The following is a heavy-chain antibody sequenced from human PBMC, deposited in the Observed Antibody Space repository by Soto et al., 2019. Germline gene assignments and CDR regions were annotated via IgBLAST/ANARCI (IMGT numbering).Heavy chain of an antibody. CDR1: GFTINNYW. V-gene: IGHV3-7*01. D-gene: IGHD6-25*01. CDR3: ARGLTTADNL. Sequence: VQLVESGGGLVQPGGSLILTCAASGFTINNYWINWVRQAPGKGLEWVAHINKDGTVRNYVDSVRGRFTISRDNAKNSLLLQMNSLRAEDAAVYYCARGLTTADNLWGQGTLVTVSS. J-gene: IGHJ4*02. CDR2: INKDGTVR.